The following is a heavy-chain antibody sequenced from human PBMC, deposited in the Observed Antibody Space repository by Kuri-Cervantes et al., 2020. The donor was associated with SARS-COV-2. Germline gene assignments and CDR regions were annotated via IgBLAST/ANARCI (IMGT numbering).Heavy chain of an antibody. V-gene: IGHV3-43D*03. Sequence: GESLKISCAASGFTFDDYAMHWVRQAPGKGLEWVSLISWDGGSTYYADSVKGRFTISRDNSKTSLYLQMTSLRVENTALYYCPSLYAYVLRFLECYWAEYFQHWGQGTLVTVSS. CDR3: PSLYAYVLRFLECYWAEYFQH. CDR2: ISWDGGST. CDR1: GFTFDDYA. J-gene: IGHJ1*01. D-gene: IGHD3-3*01.